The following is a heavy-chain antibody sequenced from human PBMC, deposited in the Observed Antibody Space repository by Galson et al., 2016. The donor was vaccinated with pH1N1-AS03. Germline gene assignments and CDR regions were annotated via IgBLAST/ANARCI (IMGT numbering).Heavy chain of an antibody. Sequence: CAISGDSVLSDSAAWNWVRQSPSGGLEWLGRTYLRSTWYHDYAESMKSRIIINADTSKNQFSLQLSSVTPEDTAVYYCVRDIYGDPLGEWGQGTLVTVSS. V-gene: IGHV6-1*01. CDR3: VRDIYGDPLGE. CDR2: TYLRSTWYH. J-gene: IGHJ4*02. D-gene: IGHD4-17*01. CDR1: GDSVLSDSAA.